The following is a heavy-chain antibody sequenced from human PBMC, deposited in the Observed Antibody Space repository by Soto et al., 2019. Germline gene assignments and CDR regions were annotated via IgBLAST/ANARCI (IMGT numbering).Heavy chain of an antibody. CDR3: AKVGPSYYYGMDV. V-gene: IGHV3-23*01. CDR1: GLDFSSEV. J-gene: IGHJ6*02. Sequence: SLRLSCAASGLDFSSEVMCWVRQAPGKGLEWVSSISGSGRTIYHADSMRGRFAISRDNSKNSLYLQLNNLRVDDTAVYYCAKVGPSYYYGMDVWGQGTTVTVSS. CDR2: ISGSGRTI. D-gene: IGHD1-26*01.